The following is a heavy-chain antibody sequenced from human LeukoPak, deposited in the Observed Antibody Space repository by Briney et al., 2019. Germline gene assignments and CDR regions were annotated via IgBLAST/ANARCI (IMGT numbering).Heavy chain of an antibody. Sequence: SETLSLTCAVYGGSFSGYYWSWIRQPPGKGLEWIGEINHSGSTNYNPSLKSRVTISVDTSKNQFSLKLSSVTAADTAVYYCARARGYSYGYYFDYWGQGTLVTVSS. CDR1: GGSFSGYY. V-gene: IGHV4-34*01. CDR3: ARARGYSYGYYFDY. CDR2: INHSGST. J-gene: IGHJ4*02. D-gene: IGHD5-18*01.